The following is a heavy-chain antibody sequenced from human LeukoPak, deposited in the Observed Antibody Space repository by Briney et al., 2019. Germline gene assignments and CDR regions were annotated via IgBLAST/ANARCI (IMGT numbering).Heavy chain of an antibody. CDR3: ARERTGDLHLFVY. Sequence: RASVKVSCKASGYTFTSYYMHWVRQAPGQGLEWMGIINPSGGSTSYAQKFQGRVTMTREAYTSKVYMELSSLRSEDTAVYYCARERTGDLHLFVYWGQGALVTVSS. D-gene: IGHD7-27*01. V-gene: IGHV1-46*01. CDR1: GYTFTSYY. J-gene: IGHJ4*02. CDR2: INPSGGST.